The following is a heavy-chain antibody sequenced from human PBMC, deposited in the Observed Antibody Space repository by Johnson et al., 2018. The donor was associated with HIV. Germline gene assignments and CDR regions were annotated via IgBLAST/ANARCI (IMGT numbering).Heavy chain of an antibody. Sequence: QGQLVESGGGVVQPGRSLRLSCAASEFTFSNYAIHWVRQAPGKGLEWVAVISYDGTNKYYADLVKGRFTISRDNSRNTLYLQMNLLRPEDTAVYYCARGVTARAPVFIWGQGTMVTVSS. J-gene: IGHJ3*02. CDR3: ARGVTARAPVFI. CDR2: ISYDGTNK. D-gene: IGHD1-14*01. CDR1: EFTFSNYA. V-gene: IGHV3-30*04.